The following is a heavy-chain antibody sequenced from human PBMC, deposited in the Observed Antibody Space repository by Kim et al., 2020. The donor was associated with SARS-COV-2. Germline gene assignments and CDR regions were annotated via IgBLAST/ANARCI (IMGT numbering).Heavy chain of an antibody. V-gene: IGHV4-39*01. J-gene: IGHJ5*02. Sequence: SETLSLTCTVSGGSISSSSYYWGWIRQPPGKGLEWIGSIYYSGSTYYNPSLKSRVTISVDTSKNQFSLKLSSVTAADTAVYYCARHPNGVVAMTNWFDPWGQGTLVTVSS. CDR3: ARHPNGVVAMTNWFDP. CDR1: GGSISSSSYY. D-gene: IGHD5-12*01. CDR2: IYYSGST.